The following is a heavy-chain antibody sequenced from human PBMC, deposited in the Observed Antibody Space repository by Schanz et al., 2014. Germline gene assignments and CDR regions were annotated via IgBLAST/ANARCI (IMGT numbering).Heavy chain of an antibody. CDR2: IWSDGSRT. J-gene: IGHJ5*02. CDR1: GLIFNTNG. V-gene: IGHV3-30*02. Sequence: QVNLVESGGGVVQPGRSLRLSCEESGLIFNTNGMHWVRQAPGKGLEWVAFIWSDGSRTYHAESVKGRFTISRDNSRNTLYLQMDSLRDEDTALYYCAKVVASGPTTGPFDPWGQGTLVTVSS. D-gene: IGHD1-26*01. CDR3: AKVVASGPTTGPFDP.